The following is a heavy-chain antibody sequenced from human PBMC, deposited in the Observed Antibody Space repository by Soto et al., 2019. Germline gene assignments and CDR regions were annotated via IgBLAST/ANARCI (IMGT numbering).Heavy chain of an antibody. J-gene: IGHJ5*02. CDR2: ISSSGATT. Sequence: EVILVESGGGLVQPGGSLRLSCEASGLTFSRIEMNWVRQAPGKGLEWVSYISSSGATTHYADFVEGRFTISRDNSGNSLYLQMNSLRVEDTAVYYCVTRLLWFGDSENASWGQGTLVTVSS. CDR3: VTRLLWFGDSENAS. CDR1: GLTFSRIE. D-gene: IGHD3-10*01. V-gene: IGHV3-48*03.